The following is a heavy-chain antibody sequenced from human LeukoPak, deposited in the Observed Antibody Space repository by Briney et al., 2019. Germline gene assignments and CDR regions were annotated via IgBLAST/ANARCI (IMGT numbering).Heavy chain of an antibody. CDR3: AKDREYYGSGSYYTQYYFDY. CDR2: ISGSGGST. J-gene: IGHJ4*02. CDR1: GFTFSSYA. Sequence: GGSLRLSCAASGFTFSSYAMSWVRQAPGKGLEWVSAISGSGGSTYYADSVKGRFTISRDNSKNTLFLQMDSLRAEDTAVYYCAKDREYYGSGSYYTQYYFDYWGQGTLVTVSS. D-gene: IGHD3-10*01. V-gene: IGHV3-23*01.